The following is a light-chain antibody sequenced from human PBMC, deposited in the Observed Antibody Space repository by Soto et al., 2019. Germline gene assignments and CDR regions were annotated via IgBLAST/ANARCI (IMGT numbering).Light chain of an antibody. CDR3: QHLPIYPST. CDR1: QDIAIY. CDR2: AAS. V-gene: IGKV1-9*01. Sequence: DIQMTQSPSSVSASVGGRGTSTCRASQDIAIYLAWYQQKPGEAPKLLIYAASTLYGGVPSRFSGSGSGTDFALTITSLQAEDFATYYCQHLPIYPSTFGGGTKADI. J-gene: IGKJ4*01.